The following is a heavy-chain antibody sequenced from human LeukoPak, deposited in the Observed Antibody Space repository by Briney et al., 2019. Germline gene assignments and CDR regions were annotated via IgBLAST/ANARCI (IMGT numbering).Heavy chain of an antibody. CDR1: GFTFSSYS. CDR3: ARSTGNPFPMGFDP. V-gene: IGHV3-21*01. J-gene: IGHJ5*02. Sequence: GGSLRLSCAASGFTFSSYSMNWVRQAPGKGLEWVSSISSSSSYIYYADSVKGRFTISRDNAKNSLYLQMNSLRAEDTAVYYCARSTGNPFPMGFDPWGQGTLVTVSS. D-gene: IGHD1-1*01. CDR2: ISSSSSYI.